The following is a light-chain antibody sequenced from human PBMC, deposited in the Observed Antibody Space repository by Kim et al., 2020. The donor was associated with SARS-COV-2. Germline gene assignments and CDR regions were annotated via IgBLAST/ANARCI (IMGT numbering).Light chain of an antibody. CDR1: SGSIASNY. V-gene: IGLV6-57*03. Sequence: GKSVTSACTRSSGSIASNYVKWYQQHPGSAPTTVIYKDNERPSGVPDQFSGSIDSSSNSASLTISGLKTEDEANYYCQSYDSSNVVFGGGTQLTVL. CDR2: KDN. J-gene: IGLJ2*01. CDR3: QSYDSSNVV.